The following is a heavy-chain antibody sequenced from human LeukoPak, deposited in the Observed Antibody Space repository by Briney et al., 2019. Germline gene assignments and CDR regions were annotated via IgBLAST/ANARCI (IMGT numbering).Heavy chain of an antibody. Sequence: NPSETLSLTCTVSGYSISSGYYWGWIRQPPGKGLEWIGSIYHSGSTNYNPSLKSRVTISVDTSKNQFSLKLSSVTAADTAVYYCARQALYSSGWYRTNWFDPWGQGTLVTVSS. CDR3: ARQALYSSGWYRTNWFDP. D-gene: IGHD6-19*01. CDR1: GYSISSGYY. CDR2: IYHSGST. V-gene: IGHV4-38-2*02. J-gene: IGHJ5*02.